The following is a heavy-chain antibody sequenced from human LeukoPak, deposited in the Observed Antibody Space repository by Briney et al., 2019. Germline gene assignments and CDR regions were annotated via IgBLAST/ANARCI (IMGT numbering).Heavy chain of an antibody. V-gene: IGHV1-69*13. D-gene: IGHD2-2*02. CDR1: GGTFSSYA. Sequence: SVKVSCKASGGTFSSYAISWVRQAPGQGLEWMGGIIPIFGTANYAQKFQGRVTITADESTSTAYMELSSLRSEDTAVYYCARAVVPAAIGHRNYYYYYMDVWGKGTTVTVSS. CDR2: IIPIFGTA. CDR3: ARAVVPAAIGHRNYYYYYMDV. J-gene: IGHJ6*03.